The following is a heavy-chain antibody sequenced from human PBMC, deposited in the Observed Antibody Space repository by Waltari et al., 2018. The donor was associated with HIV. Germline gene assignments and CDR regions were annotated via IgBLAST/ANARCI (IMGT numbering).Heavy chain of an antibody. V-gene: IGHV4-59*01. Sequence: QVQLQESGPGLVKSSETLSLTCAVSGGSITSGYWNWIRQSPGKELEWIGHIHDRGSKDYNPSLKSRVTMSVETSKNQISLKLSSVTAADTALYYCARSFARQAWLDPWGQGTLVTVSS. J-gene: IGHJ5*02. CDR1: GGSITSGY. CDR2: IHDRGSK. D-gene: IGHD3-3*02. CDR3: ARSFARQAWLDP.